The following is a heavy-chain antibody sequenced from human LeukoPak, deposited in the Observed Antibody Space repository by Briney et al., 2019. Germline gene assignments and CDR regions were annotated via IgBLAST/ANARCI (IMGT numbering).Heavy chain of an antibody. V-gene: IGHV3-23*01. Sequence: AGGSLRLSCAASGFTFSSYGMSWVRQAPGKGLEWVSAISGSGGSTYYADSVKGRFTISRDNSKNTLYLQMNSLRAEDTAVYYCAKDFWAPNLGYCSGGSCYDVGFDYWGQGTLVTVSS. CDR3: AKDFWAPNLGYCSGGSCYDVGFDY. CDR2: ISGSGGST. CDR1: GFTFSSYG. J-gene: IGHJ4*02. D-gene: IGHD2-15*01.